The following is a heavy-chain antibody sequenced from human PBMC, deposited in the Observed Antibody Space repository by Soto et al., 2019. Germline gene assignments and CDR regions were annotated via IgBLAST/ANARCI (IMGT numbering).Heavy chain of an antibody. Sequence: EVQLVETGGGLIQPGGSLRLSCAASGITVSTNYMSWVRQAPGKGLEWVSVIYSDGKTFYADSVKGRFTISRDNSQNTVSLQMNSLRADDTAVYYCARDGAGGYYDSSGYMGVWGQGTLVTVSS. V-gene: IGHV3-53*02. D-gene: IGHD3-22*01. J-gene: IGHJ4*02. CDR1: GITVSTNY. CDR2: IYSDGKT. CDR3: ARDGAGGYYDSSGYMGV.